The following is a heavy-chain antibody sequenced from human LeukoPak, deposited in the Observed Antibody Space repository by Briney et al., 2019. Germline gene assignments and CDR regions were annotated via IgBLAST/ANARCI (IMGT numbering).Heavy chain of an antibody. CDR1: GYTFTSYG. V-gene: IGHV1-18*01. CDR2: ISAYNGNT. CDR3: ARLGYCSSTSCYREYYYYYMDV. Sequence: ASVKVSCKASGYTFTSYGISWVRQAPGQGLEWMGWISAYNGNTNYAQKLQGRVTMTTDTSTSTAYMELRSLRSDDTAVYYCARLGYCSSTSCYREYYYYYMDVWGKGTTVTVSS. D-gene: IGHD2-2*01. J-gene: IGHJ6*03.